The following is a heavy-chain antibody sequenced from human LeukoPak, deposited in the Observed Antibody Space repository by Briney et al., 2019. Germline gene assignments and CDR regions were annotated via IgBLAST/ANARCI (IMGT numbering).Heavy chain of an antibody. Sequence: SETLSLTCTVSGGSISSGGYYWSWIRQPPGKGLEWIGEINHSGSTNYNPSLKSRVTISVDTSKNQFSLKLSSVTAADTAVYYCARVTGYCSSTSCYAYFQHWGQGTLVTVSS. J-gene: IGHJ1*01. V-gene: IGHV4-39*07. CDR3: ARVTGYCSSTSCYAYFQH. D-gene: IGHD2-2*01. CDR2: INHSGST. CDR1: GGSISSGGYY.